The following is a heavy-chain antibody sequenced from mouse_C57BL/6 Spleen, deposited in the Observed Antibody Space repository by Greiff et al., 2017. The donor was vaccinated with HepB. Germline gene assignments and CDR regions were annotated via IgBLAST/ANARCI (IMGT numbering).Heavy chain of an antibody. CDR2: ISDGGSYT. Sequence: EVMLVESGGGLVKPGGSLKLSCAASGFTFSSYAMSWVRQTPEKRLEWVATISDGGSYTYYPDNVKGRFTISRDNAKNNLYLQMSHLKSEDTAMYYCARDGANWVFAYWGQGTLVTVSA. CDR3: ARDGANWVFAY. V-gene: IGHV5-4*01. D-gene: IGHD4-1*01. J-gene: IGHJ3*01. CDR1: GFTFSSYA.